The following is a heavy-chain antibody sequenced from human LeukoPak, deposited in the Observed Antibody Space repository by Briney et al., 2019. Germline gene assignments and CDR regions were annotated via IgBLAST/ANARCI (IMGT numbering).Heavy chain of an antibody. J-gene: IGHJ4*02. D-gene: IGHD3-22*01. V-gene: IGHV1-46*01. CDR2: INPSGGST. CDR1: GGTFSSYA. CDR3: ARVTYYYDSSGYHNYFDY. Sequence: ASVKVSCKASGGTFSSYAISWVRQAPGQGLEWMGIINPSGGSTSYAQKFQGRVTMTRDTSTSTVYMELSSLRSEDTAVYYCARVTYYYDSSGYHNYFDYWGQGTLVTVSS.